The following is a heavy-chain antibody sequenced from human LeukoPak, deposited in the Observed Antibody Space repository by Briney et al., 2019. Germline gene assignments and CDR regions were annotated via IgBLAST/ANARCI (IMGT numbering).Heavy chain of an antibody. J-gene: IGHJ4*02. CDR2: IKSKTNGGTT. Sequence: GGSLRLSCAASGFTLSNAWMSWVRQAPGKGLGWVGRIKSKTNGGTTDYAAPVKGRVTISRDDSKNTLYLQMNSLKTEDTAVYYCTAAESELLWFGELFYFDYWGQGTMVTVSS. V-gene: IGHV3-15*01. D-gene: IGHD3-10*01. CDR3: TAAESELLWFGELFYFDY. CDR1: GFTLSNAW.